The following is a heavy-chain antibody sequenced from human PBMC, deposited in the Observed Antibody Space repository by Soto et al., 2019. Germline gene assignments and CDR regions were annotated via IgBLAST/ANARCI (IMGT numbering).Heavy chain of an antibody. J-gene: IGHJ6*02. Sequence: PSETLSLTCTVSGGSISSYYWSWIRQPPGKGLEWIGYIYYSGSTNYNPSHKSRVTISVDTSKNQFSLKLSSVTAADTAVYYCARDIMGTNYYYYGMDVWGQGTTVTVSS. CDR3: ARDIMGTNYYYYGMDV. V-gene: IGHV4-59*01. D-gene: IGHD2-8*01. CDR1: GGSISSYY. CDR2: IYYSGST.